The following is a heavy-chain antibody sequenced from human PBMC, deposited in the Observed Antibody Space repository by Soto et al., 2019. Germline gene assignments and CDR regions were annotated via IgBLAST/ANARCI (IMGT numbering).Heavy chain of an antibody. V-gene: IGHV3-30*18. CDR1: GFTFRNYG. Sequence: QVQLVESEGGVVQPGRSLRLSCTASGFTFRNYGMHWDRQAPGKGLEWVTVISYDGNVAYYADSVKGRFTSSRDNSKNTLYLQMNSLRTEDTSVYYCAKEGPITNWYFDYWGQGTLVTVSS. CDR2: ISYDGNVA. CDR3: AKEGPITNWYFDY. J-gene: IGHJ4*02. D-gene: IGHD1-1*01.